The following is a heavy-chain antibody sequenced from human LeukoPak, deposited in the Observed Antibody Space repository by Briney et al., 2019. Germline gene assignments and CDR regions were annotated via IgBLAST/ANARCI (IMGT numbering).Heavy chain of an antibody. CDR3: ARDESSGWSSAFDY. D-gene: IGHD6-19*01. Sequence: SETLSLTCTVSGGSISSYYWSWIRQPPGKGLEWIGYIYYSGSTNYNPSLKSRVTISVDTSKNQFSLKLSSVTAADTAVYYCARDESSGWSSAFDYWGQGTLVTVSS. CDR2: IYYSGST. CDR1: GGSISSYY. V-gene: IGHV4-59*01. J-gene: IGHJ4*02.